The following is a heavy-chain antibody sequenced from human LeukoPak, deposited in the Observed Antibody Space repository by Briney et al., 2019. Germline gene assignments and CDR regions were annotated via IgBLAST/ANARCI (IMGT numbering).Heavy chain of an antibody. CDR2: INPSGGST. D-gene: IGHD3-3*01. V-gene: IGHV1-46*01. CDR3: ARVPNYDFWSDQYYYYYYGMDV. CDR1: GYTFTSYY. J-gene: IGHJ6*02. Sequence: GASVKVSCKASGYTFTSYYMHWVRQAPGQGLEWMGIINPSGGSTSYAQKFQGRVTMTRDTSTSTVYMELSSLRSEDTAVYYCARVPNYDFWSDQYYYYYYGMDVWGQGTTVTVSS.